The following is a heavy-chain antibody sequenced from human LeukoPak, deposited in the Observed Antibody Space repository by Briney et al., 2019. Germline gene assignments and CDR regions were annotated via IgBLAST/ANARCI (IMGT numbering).Heavy chain of an antibody. J-gene: IGHJ6*03. D-gene: IGHD5-18*01. CDR2: IYYSGST. Sequence: SETLSLTCTVSGGSLSSYYWSWIRQPPGKGLEWIGYIYYSGSTNYNPSLKSRVTRSVDTSKNQFSLKLSSVTAADTAVYYCARVGNSYGYYRDVWGKGTTVTVSS. CDR1: GGSLSSYY. CDR3: ARVGNSYGYYRDV. V-gene: IGHV4-59*01.